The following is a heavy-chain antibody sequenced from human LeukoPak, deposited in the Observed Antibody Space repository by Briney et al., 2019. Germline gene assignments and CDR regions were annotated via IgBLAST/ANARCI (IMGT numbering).Heavy chain of an antibody. V-gene: IGHV1-2*02. CDR3: AGVRLADERAGAY. CDR1: GYTFSDFY. Sequence: ASVKVSCKASGYTFSDFYIHWVRQAPGQGLEYVGWITPKSGDTYSPQRFQGRVTRTRDASISTAYMELSRLRSDDTAVYFCAGVRLADERAGAYWGQGTLVTVSS. J-gene: IGHJ4*02. CDR2: ITPKSGDT. D-gene: IGHD3-3*02.